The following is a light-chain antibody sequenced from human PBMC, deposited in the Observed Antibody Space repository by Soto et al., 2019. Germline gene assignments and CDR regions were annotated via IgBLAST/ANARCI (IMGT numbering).Light chain of an antibody. CDR2: GAS. Sequence: EIVLTQSPGTLSLSPGERATLSCRASQSVSSSYLAWYQQKPGLAPRLLIYGASSRATGIPDRFSGSGSGTDFTLTISRLEPEDFAVYYCQQYGRGFGGGTKVEIK. J-gene: IGKJ4*01. V-gene: IGKV3-20*01. CDR3: QQYGRG. CDR1: QSVSSSY.